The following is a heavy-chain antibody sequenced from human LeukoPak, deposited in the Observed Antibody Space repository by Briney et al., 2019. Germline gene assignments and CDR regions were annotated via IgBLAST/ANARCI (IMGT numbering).Heavy chain of an antibody. J-gene: IGHJ5*02. CDR2: ISSSSSYI. D-gene: IGHD7-27*01. V-gene: IGHV3-21*01. CDR3: ATGPGNWFDP. Sequence: GGSLRLSCAASGFTFSSYIMNWVRRATGKGLEWVSSISSSSSYIYYADSVKGRFTISRDNAKNSLYLQMNSLRGEDTAVYYCATGPGNWFDPWGQGTLVTVSS. CDR1: GFTFSSYI.